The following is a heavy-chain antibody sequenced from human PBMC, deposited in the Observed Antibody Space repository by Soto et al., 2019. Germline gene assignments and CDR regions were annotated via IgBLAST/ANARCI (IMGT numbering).Heavy chain of an antibody. V-gene: IGHV1-18*01. CDR1: GYTFTSYG. Sequence: QVQLVQSGAEVKKPGASVKVSCKASGYTFTSYGISWVRQAPGQGLEWMGWISAYNGNTNYAQKLQGRVTMTTDTSTSTAYMELRSLISDDTAVYYCARGHSRAVQYRSLLGYYGMDVWGQGTTVTVSS. CDR3: ARGHSRAVQYRSLLGYYGMDV. D-gene: IGHD2-2*01. J-gene: IGHJ6*02. CDR2: ISAYNGNT.